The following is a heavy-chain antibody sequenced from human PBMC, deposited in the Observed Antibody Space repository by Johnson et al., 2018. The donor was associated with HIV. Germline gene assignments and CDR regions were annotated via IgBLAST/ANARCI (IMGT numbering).Heavy chain of an antibody. CDR3: ASVRGDCNGASCYRWGTFDI. Sequence: VQLVESGGVVVQPGGSLRLSCAASGFSFDDFGMSWVRQAPGKGLEWVSGINWNGGTTAYADSVKGRFTISRDNAKNSLYLQMNSLRAEDTALYYCASVRGDCNGASCYRWGTFDIWGQGTMVTVSS. D-gene: IGHD2-15*01. J-gene: IGHJ3*02. CDR2: INWNGGTT. CDR1: GFSFDDFG. V-gene: IGHV3-20*04.